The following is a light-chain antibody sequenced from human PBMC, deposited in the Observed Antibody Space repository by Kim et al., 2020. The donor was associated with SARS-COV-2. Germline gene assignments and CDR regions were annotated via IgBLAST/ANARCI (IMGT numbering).Light chain of an antibody. J-gene: IGLJ3*02. CDR2: EDH. CDR1: SGNIASNY. V-gene: IGLV6-57*03. Sequence: KTITISCTRSSGNIASNYVQWYQQRPGSAPTTVIFEDHERPSEVPDRFSGSIDSSSNSASLTISGLNTEDEADYYCQSSDTSNHWVFGGGTQLTVL. CDR3: QSSDTSNHWV.